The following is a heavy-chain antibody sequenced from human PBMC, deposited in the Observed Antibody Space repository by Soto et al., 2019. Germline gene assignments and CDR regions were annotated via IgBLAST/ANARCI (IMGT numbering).Heavy chain of an antibody. CDR2: IIPIFGTA. D-gene: IGHD3-10*01. CDR3: ARGDYGSGYYYGMDV. CDR1: GGTFSSYA. Sequence: ASVKVSCKASGGTFSSYAISWVRQAPGQGLEWMGGIIPIFGTANYAQKFQGRVTITADESTSTAYMELSSLRSEDTAVYYCARGDYGSGYYYGMDVWGQGTTVTVSS. J-gene: IGHJ6*02. V-gene: IGHV1-69*13.